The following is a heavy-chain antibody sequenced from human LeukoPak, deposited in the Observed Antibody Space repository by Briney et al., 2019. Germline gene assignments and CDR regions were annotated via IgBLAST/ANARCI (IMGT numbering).Heavy chain of an antibody. V-gene: IGHV3-7*01. Sequence: GGSLRLSCAASGFTFSSYWMSWVRQAPGKGLEWVANIKQDGSEKYYVDSVKGRFTISRDNAKNSLYLQMNSLRAEDTAVYYCARGLSEQWLVLAAFDIWGQGTMVTVSS. J-gene: IGHJ3*02. CDR3: ARGLSEQWLVLAAFDI. D-gene: IGHD6-19*01. CDR1: GFTFSSYW. CDR2: IKQDGSEK.